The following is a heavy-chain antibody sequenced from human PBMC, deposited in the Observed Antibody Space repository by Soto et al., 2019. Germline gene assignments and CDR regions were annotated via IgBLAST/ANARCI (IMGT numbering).Heavy chain of an antibody. CDR1: GGSISSSSYY. CDR2: IYYSGST. CDR3: ARQLAAAGKVGRYYYYGMDV. V-gene: IGHV4-39*01. J-gene: IGHJ6*02. Sequence: SETLSLTCTVSGGSISSSSYYWGWIRQPPXKGLEWIGSIYYSGSTYYNPSLKSRVTISVDTSKNQFSLKLSSVTAADTAVYYCARQLAAAGKVGRYYYYGMDVWGQGTTVTVSS. D-gene: IGHD6-13*01.